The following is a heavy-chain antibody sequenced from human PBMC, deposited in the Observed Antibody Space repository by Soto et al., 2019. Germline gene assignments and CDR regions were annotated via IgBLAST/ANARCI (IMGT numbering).Heavy chain of an antibody. CDR2: VSGHNGNT. D-gene: IGHD2-15*01. J-gene: IGHJ6*03. CDR1: GYPFISYG. CDR3: ARGTIVERPYFCMDV. V-gene: IGHV1-18*01. Sequence: ASVKVSCKASGYPFISYGISWVRQATGQGPEWMGWVSGHNGNTYYAQKFQGRVTMTTDTSTNTAYMELRSLRSDDTAVYYCARGTIVERPYFCMDVWGKGTTVTVSS.